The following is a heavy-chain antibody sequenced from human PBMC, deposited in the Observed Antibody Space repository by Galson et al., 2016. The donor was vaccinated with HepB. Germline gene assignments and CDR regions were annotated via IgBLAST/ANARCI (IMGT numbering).Heavy chain of an antibody. CDR2: ISACNGNT. CDR3: AAGNYDFWRGYYPVDY. J-gene: IGHJ4*02. CDR1: GYTFTSYG. Sequence: SVKVSCKASGYTFTSYGISWVRQAPGQGLEWMGWISACNGNTNYAQKLQGRVTMTTDTSTSTAYMEMRSLRPDDTAVYYCAAGNYDFWRGYYPVDYWGQGTLVTVSS. V-gene: IGHV1-18*01. D-gene: IGHD3-3*01.